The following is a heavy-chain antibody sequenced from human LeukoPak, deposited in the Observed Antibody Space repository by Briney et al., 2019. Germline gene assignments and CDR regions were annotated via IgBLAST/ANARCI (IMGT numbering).Heavy chain of an antibody. Sequence: ETLSLTCAVYGGSFSGYCWSWIRQPPGKGLEWIGEINHSGSTNYNPSLKSRVTISVDTSKNQFSLKLSSVTAADTAVYYCARGYSGSYYIAFDIWGQGTMVTVSS. D-gene: IGHD1-26*01. CDR1: GGSFSGYC. CDR3: ARGYSGSYYIAFDI. CDR2: INHSGST. V-gene: IGHV4-34*01. J-gene: IGHJ3*02.